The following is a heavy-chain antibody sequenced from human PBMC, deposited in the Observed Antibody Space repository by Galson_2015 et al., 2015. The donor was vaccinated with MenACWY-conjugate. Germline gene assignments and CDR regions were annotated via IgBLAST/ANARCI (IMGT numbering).Heavy chain of an antibody. V-gene: IGHV3-48*02. CDR1: GFTFGTYS. Sequence: SLRLSCAASGFTFGTYSMNWVRQAPGKGLEWVSYISSSSGTIYYADSVKGRFTISRDNAKNSLYLQMNTLRDEDTAVYYCARVPGYSDCYYDWWGQGTLVTVSS. J-gene: IGHJ4*02. CDR2: ISSSSGTI. CDR3: ARVPGYSDCYYDW. D-gene: IGHD5-18*01.